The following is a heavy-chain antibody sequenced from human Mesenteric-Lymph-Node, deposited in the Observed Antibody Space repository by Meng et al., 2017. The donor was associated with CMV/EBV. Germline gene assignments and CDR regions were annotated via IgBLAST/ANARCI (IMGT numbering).Heavy chain of an antibody. CDR1: GGSISSGNYY. D-gene: IGHD3-10*02. CDR3: ARGDVKEGWFDP. CDR2: KYYIGST. J-gene: IGHJ5*02. V-gene: IGHV4-31*03. Sequence: SETLSLTCTVSGGSISSGNYYWSWIRQRPGKGLEWIGYKYYIGSTYDNPSLESRVALSVDTSKNQFSLSLRSVTAADTAVYYCARGDVKEGWFDPWGQGILVTVSS.